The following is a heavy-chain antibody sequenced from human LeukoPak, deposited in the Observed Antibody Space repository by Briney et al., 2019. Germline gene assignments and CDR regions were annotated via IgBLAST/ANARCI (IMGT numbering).Heavy chain of an antibody. D-gene: IGHD2/OR15-2a*01. CDR3: WRRPNAGFYGIAY. V-gene: IGHV3-48*02. CDR2: ITSCSTTI. CDR1: GFTFSDYS. J-gene: IGHJ4*02. Sequence: GGSLRLSCVASGFTFSDYSMNWVRQAPGKGLEWVSYITSCSTTIHCADSVKGRFTISRDNAKNSLYLQMNSLRDEDTAVYYCWRRPNAGFYGIAYWGQGTLVTVSS.